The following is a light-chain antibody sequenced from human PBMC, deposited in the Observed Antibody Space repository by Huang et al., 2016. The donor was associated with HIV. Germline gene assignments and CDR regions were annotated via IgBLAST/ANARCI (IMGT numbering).Light chain of an antibody. CDR2: HAS. J-gene: IGKJ4*01. Sequence: EVVLTQSPATLSLSPGDSATLSCRASQSLNNYLSWYQQRPGQAPRLIIYHASNRPTGVPARFSGSGSGTDFTLTISSLKPGDFATYYCQQRSRTLTFGGGTRIEI. V-gene: IGKV3-11*01. CDR1: QSLNNY. CDR3: QQRSRTLT.